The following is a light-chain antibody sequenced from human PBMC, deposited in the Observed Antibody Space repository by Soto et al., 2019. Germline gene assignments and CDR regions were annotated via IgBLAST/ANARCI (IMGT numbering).Light chain of an antibody. Sequence: QSVLTQPPSASGTPGQRVTISCSGSSSNIGSNTVNWYQQLPGTSHKLLIYSNNQRPSGVPDRFSGSKSGTSASLAISGLQSEDEADYYCAAWDDSLNASYVFGTGTKLTVL. CDR2: SNN. J-gene: IGLJ1*01. CDR1: SSNIGSNT. CDR3: AAWDDSLNASYV. V-gene: IGLV1-44*01.